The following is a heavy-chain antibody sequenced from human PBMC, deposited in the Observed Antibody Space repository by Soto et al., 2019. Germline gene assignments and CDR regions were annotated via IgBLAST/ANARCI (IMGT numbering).Heavy chain of an antibody. CDR2: INPSGGIT. J-gene: IGHJ6*02. CDR1: GYTFTSFY. D-gene: IGHD6-13*01. CDR3: ASSPAFSSSWYGIPPDPSHGMDV. Sequence: QMQLVQSGAEVKRPGASVRVSCKSSGYTFTSFYIHWVRQAPGQGLEWMGIINPSGGITNFAQRFKGRVTMTRDMSKNTHYMELSSLKSDDMAVYYCASSPAFSSSWYGIPPDPSHGMDVWGQGTTVTVS. V-gene: IGHV1-46*01.